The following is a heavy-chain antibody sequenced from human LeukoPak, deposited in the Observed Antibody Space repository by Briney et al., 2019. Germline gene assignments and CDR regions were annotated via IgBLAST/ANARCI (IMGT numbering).Heavy chain of an antibody. J-gene: IGHJ4*02. CDR1: GFPFSVYE. CDR2: IGSSGTTV. V-gene: IGHV3-48*03. CDR3: ALLAVASDFDY. D-gene: IGHD6-19*01. Sequence: GGSLRLSCAVPGFPFSVYEMNWVRQAPGKGLEWVSNIGSSGTTVYYTDSVRGRFSISRDNAKSSLYLQMNSLRVEDTAVYYCALLAVASDFDYWGQGALVTVSS.